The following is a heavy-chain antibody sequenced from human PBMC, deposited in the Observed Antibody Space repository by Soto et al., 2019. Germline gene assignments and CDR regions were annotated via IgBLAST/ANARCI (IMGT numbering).Heavy chain of an antibody. CDR1: GFTFSSYG. V-gene: IGHV3-30*03. J-gene: IGHJ4*02. Sequence: QVQLAESGGGVVQPGRSLRLSCAASGFTFSSYGMHWVRQAPGKGLEWVAVISYDGSNKYYADSVKGRFTISRDNSKNTLYLQMNSLRAEDTAVYYCAMPLGYCSGGSCYGGQGTLVTVSS. D-gene: IGHD2-15*01. CDR3: AMPLGYCSGGSCY. CDR2: ISYDGSNK.